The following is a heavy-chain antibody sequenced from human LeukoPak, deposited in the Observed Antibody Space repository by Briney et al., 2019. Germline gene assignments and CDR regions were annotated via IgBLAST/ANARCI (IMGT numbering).Heavy chain of an antibody. V-gene: IGHV1-69*13. CDR2: IIPIFGTA. D-gene: IGHD3-10*01. J-gene: IGHJ4*02. CDR1: GGTFSSYA. Sequence: GASVKVSCKASGGTFSSYAISWVRQAPGQGLEWMGGIIPIFGTANYAQKFQGRVTITADESTSTAYMELSSLRSEDTAVYYCARVGTMVRGVIITYFDYWGQGTLVTVSS. CDR3: ARVGTMVRGVIITYFDY.